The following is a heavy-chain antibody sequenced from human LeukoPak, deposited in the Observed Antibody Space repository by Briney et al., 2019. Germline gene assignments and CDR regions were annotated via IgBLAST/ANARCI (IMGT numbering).Heavy chain of an antibody. CDR1: GFTFSSYW. Sequence: GSLRLSCTASGFTFSSYWMSWVRQAPGKGLEWVANIKQDGSEKYYVDSVKGRFTISRDKAKNTMYLQMNSLRAEDTAVYYCASFSSGWYGDAFDIWGQGTMVTVSS. D-gene: IGHD6-19*01. V-gene: IGHV3-7*05. CDR2: IKQDGSEK. J-gene: IGHJ3*02. CDR3: ASFSSGWYGDAFDI.